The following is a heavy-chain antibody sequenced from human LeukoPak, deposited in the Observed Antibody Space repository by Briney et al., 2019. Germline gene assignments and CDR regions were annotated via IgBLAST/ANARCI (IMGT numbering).Heavy chain of an antibody. CDR3: ARGSPINYYDSSGYYTSPLDY. CDR2: IIPIFGTA. Sequence: SVKVSCKASGGTFGSYAISWVRPAPGQGLEWMGGIIPIFGTANYAQKFQGRVTITADESTSTAYMELSSLRSEDTAVYYCARGSPINYYDSSGYYTSPLDYWGQGTLVTVSS. V-gene: IGHV1-69*01. D-gene: IGHD3-22*01. J-gene: IGHJ4*02. CDR1: GGTFGSYA.